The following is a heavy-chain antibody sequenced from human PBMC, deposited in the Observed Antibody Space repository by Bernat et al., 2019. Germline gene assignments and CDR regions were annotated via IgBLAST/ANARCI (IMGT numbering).Heavy chain of an antibody. Sequence: EVQLLESGGGLVQPGGSLRLSCAASGFTFSNYAMSWVRQAPGKGLEWVSAISGGGGSTYYADSVQGRFTISRDNSKNTLYLQMNSLRAEDTAVYYCAKYSYGGDLDYWGQGTLVTVSS. J-gene: IGHJ4*02. CDR1: GFTFSNYA. V-gene: IGHV3-23*01. CDR3: AKYSYGGDLDY. CDR2: ISGGGGST. D-gene: IGHD5-18*01.